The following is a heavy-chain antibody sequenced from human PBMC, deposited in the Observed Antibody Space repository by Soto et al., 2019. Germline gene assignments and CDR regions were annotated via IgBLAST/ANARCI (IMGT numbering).Heavy chain of an antibody. Sequence: GGSLRLSCTASGFTFGDYAMSWFRQAPGKGLEWVGFIRSKAYGGTTEYAASVKGRFTISRDDSKSIAYLQMNSLKTEDTAVYYCTRAHEANYYDSSGYPDAFDIWGQGTMVTVSS. V-gene: IGHV3-49*03. CDR3: TRAHEANYYDSSGYPDAFDI. CDR1: GFTFGDYA. D-gene: IGHD3-22*01. CDR2: IRSKAYGGTT. J-gene: IGHJ3*02.